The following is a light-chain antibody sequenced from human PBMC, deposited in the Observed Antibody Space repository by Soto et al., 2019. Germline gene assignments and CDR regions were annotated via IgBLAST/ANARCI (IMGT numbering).Light chain of an antibody. V-gene: IGKV3-11*01. CDR2: DAS. CDR3: QQRSIWPFT. J-gene: IGKJ3*01. CDR1: QSVSSY. Sequence: EIVLTQSPATLSLSPGERATLSCRASQSVSSYLAWYQQKPGQAPRLLIYDASNRATGIPARFSGSGSGTDFTLTISNLAPEDFAVYYCQQRSIWPFTFGPGTKVDIK.